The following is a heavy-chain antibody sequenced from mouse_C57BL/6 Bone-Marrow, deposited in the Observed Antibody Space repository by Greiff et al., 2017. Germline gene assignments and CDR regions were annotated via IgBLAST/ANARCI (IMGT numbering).Heavy chain of an antibody. J-gene: IGHJ3*01. V-gene: IGHV6-6*01. Sequence: EVKVEESGGGLVQPGGSMKLSCAASGFTFSDAWMDWVRQSPEMGLEWVAEIRNKANNHATYYAESVKGRFTISRDDSKSSVYVQMNSVRAEDTGIYYCTGYIAYWGQGTLGTVSA. CDR3: TGYIAY. CDR2: IRNKANNHAT. CDR1: GFTFSDAW.